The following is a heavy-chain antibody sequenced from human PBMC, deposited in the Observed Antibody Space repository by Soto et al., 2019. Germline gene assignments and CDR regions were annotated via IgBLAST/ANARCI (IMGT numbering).Heavy chain of an antibody. CDR1: GYTFTGYF. Sequence: ASVKVSCKASGYTFTGYFMHLVRQAPGQGLEWMGXIXPXXXGXDXAXSXXXXVTMTRDTSISTVYMELSRLRFDDTAVYYCARVIRGAYYNSPLDTWGQGTVVTVSS. CDR2: IXPXXXGX. CDR3: ARVIRGAYYNSPLDT. J-gene: IGHJ5*02. V-gene: IGHV1-2*02. D-gene: IGHD3-10*01.